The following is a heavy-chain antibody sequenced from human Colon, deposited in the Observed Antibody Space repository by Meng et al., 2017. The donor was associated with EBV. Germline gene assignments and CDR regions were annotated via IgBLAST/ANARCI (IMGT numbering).Heavy chain of an antibody. V-gene: IGHV4-4*02. CDR2: IDDSGST. Sequence: QVQRQARGPGLVKPSGTLSLTCGVSGGSISSNIRWTWVRQPPGKGLEWIGDIDDSGSTNYNPSLNSRISISLDKSKNHFSLKVNSVTAADTAVYYCARGKQDAWELLAYWGQGALVTVSS. J-gene: IGHJ4*02. D-gene: IGHD1-26*01. CDR1: GGSISSNIR. CDR3: ARGKQDAWELLAY.